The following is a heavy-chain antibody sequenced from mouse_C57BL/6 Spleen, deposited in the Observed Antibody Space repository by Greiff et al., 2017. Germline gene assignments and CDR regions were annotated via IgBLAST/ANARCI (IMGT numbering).Heavy chain of an antibody. Sequence: QVQLQQPGAELVRPGSSVKLSCKASGYTFTSYWMHWVKQRPIQGLEWIGNIDPSDSETHYNQKFKDKATLTVDKSSSTAYMQLSSLTSEDSAFYYGARCYYYGSSDTFDYWGQGTTLTVSS. D-gene: IGHD1-1*01. V-gene: IGHV1-52*01. CDR2: IDPSDSET. J-gene: IGHJ2*01. CDR3: ARCYYYGSSDTFDY. CDR1: GYTFTSYW.